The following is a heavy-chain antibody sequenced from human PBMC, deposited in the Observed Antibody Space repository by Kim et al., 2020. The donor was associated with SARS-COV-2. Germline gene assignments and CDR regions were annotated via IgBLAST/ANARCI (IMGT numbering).Heavy chain of an antibody. CDR3: ARVVVVAATRDWYFDL. Sequence: KCQGRVTITADKSTSTAYMELSSLRSEDTAVYYCARVVVVAATRDWYFDLWGRGTLVTVSS. V-gene: IGHV1-69*04. J-gene: IGHJ2*01. D-gene: IGHD2-15*01.